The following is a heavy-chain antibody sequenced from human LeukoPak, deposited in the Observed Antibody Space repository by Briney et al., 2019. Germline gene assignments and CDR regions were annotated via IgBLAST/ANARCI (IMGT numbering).Heavy chain of an antibody. D-gene: IGHD1-26*01. Sequence: GGSLKISCKGSGYSFSTYWIGWVRQMPGKGLEWKGIIYPGDSDTRYSPSFQGQVTISADKSISTAYLQWSNLKASDTAMYFCARDAIVGATHGYFDLWGRGTLVTVSS. CDR1: GYSFSTYW. CDR2: IYPGDSDT. J-gene: IGHJ2*01. CDR3: ARDAIVGATHGYFDL. V-gene: IGHV5-51*01.